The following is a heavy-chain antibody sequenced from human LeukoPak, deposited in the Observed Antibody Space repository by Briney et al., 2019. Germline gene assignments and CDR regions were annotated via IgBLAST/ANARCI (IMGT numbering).Heavy chain of an antibody. CDR2: IRGSGSGM. CDR3: ARDDNWGFDY. Sequence: GESLRLSCAASGFTFSSYAMSWVRRAPGKGLEWVANIRGSGSGMGSGNYYAGSVKGRFTISRDNAKNSLYLQMNSLRAEDTAFYYCARDDNWGFDYWGQGTLVTVSS. V-gene: IGHV3-21*05. D-gene: IGHD7-27*01. CDR1: GFTFSSYA. J-gene: IGHJ4*02.